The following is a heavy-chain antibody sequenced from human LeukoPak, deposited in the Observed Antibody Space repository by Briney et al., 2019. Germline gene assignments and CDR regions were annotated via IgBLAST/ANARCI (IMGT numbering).Heavy chain of an antibody. V-gene: IGHV4-39*07. J-gene: IGHJ4*02. Sequence: SETLSLTCTVSGGSISSSSYYWGWIRQPPGKGLEWIGSIYYSGSAYYNPSLKSRVSISVDTSKNQFSLKLRSVTAADTAVYYCASPMAWAHNRRDSDYWGLGTLDTVSS. CDR2: IYYSGSA. CDR3: ASPMAWAHNRRDSDY. CDR1: GGSISSSSYY. D-gene: IGHD5-24*01.